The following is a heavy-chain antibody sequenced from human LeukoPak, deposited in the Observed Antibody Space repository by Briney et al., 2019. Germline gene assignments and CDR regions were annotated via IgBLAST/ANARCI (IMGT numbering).Heavy chain of an antibody. CDR2: IYYSGST. J-gene: IGHJ6*02. Sequence: SETLSLTCTVSGGSISSSSYYWGWIRQPPGKGLEWIGSIYYSGSTNYNPSLKSRVTISVDTSKNQFSLKLSSVTAADTAVYYCARVPKSYYYGMDVWGQGTTVTVSS. CDR3: ARVPKSYYYGMDV. CDR1: GGSISSSSYY. V-gene: IGHV4-39*07.